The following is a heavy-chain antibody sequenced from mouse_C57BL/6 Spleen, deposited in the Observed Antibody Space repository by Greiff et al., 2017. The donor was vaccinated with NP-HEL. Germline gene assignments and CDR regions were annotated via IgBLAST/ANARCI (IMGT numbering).Heavy chain of an antibody. CDR2: IDPENGDT. CDR1: GFNITDDY. D-gene: IGHD1-1*01. CDR3: TTDYGSSYSYAMDY. V-gene: IGHV14-4*01. Sequence: EVQLQQSGAELVRPGASVKLSCTASGFNITDDYMHWVKQRPEQGLEWIGWIDPENGDTEYASKFQGKATITADTSSNTAYLQLSSLTSEDTAVYYCTTDYGSSYSYAMDYWGQGTSVTVSS. J-gene: IGHJ4*01.